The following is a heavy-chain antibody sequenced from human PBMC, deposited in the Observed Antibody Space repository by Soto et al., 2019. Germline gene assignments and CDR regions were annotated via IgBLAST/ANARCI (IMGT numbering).Heavy chain of an antibody. D-gene: IGHD4-17*01. CDR2: IYSGGST. CDR3: ARGEDYGDYFDY. V-gene: IGHV3-53*02. Sequence: EVQLVETGGGLIQPGGSLRLSCAASGFTVRNKYMSWVRQAPGKGLLWVSVIYSGGSTYYADSVKGRFTISRDNSRNTVYLQMNSLRVEDTAVYYCARGEDYGDYFDYWGHGTLVTVSS. CDR1: GFTVRNKY. J-gene: IGHJ4*01.